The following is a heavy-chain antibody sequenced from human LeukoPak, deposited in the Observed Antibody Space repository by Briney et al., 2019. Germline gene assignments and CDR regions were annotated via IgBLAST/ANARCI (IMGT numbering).Heavy chain of an antibody. CDR2: MNPNSGNT. Sequence: GASVKLSCKPSGYTFTSYDINWVRQSTGQRLEWMGWMNPNSGNTGYAQKFQGRVTMTRNTSISTAYMELSSLRSEDTAVYYCARAGNWNSVAFDIWGQGTMVTVSS. D-gene: IGHD1-7*01. J-gene: IGHJ3*02. CDR3: ARAGNWNSVAFDI. CDR1: GYTFTSYD. V-gene: IGHV1-8*01.